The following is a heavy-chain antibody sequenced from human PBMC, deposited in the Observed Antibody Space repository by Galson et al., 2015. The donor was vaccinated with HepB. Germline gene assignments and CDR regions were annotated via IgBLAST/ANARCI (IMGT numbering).Heavy chain of an antibody. CDR1: GYTFTGYY. CDR2: INPNSGGT. D-gene: IGHD3-9*01. J-gene: IGHJ5*02. CDR3: ARSRANYDILTGNWFDP. V-gene: IGHV1-2*02. Sequence: SVKVSCKASGYTFTGYYMHWVRQAPGQGPEWMGWINPNSGGTNYAQKFQGRVTMTRDTSISTAYMELSRLRSDDTAVYYCARSRANYDILTGNWFDPWGQGTLVTVSS.